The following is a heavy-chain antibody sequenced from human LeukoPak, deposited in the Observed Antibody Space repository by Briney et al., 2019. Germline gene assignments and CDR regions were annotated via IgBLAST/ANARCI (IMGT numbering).Heavy chain of an antibody. V-gene: IGHV4-30-2*01. J-gene: IGHJ4*02. CDR2: IYHSGST. Sequence: SQTLSLTCAVSGGSISSGGYSWSWIRQPPGKGLEWIGYIYHSGSTNYNPSLKSRVTISVDKSKNQFSLKLSSVTAADTAVYYCASSSGWYNSYYFDYWGQGTLVTVSS. CDR3: ASSSGWYNSYYFDY. D-gene: IGHD6-19*01. CDR1: GGSISSGGYS.